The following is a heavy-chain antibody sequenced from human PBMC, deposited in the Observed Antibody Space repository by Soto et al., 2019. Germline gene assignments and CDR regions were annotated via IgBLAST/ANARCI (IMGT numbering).Heavy chain of an antibody. J-gene: IGHJ4*02. D-gene: IGHD2-15*01. CDR1: GYTFTSYA. CDR2: INAGNGNT. CDR3: ARWVVVAATIYYFDY. Sequence: QVQLVQSGAEVKKPGASVKVSCKASGYTFTSYAMHWVRQAPGQRLEWMGWINAGNGNTKYSQKFQGRVTITRDTSXXTAXXXXXXXXSEDTAVYYCARWVVVAATIYYFDYWGQGTLVTVSS. V-gene: IGHV1-3*01.